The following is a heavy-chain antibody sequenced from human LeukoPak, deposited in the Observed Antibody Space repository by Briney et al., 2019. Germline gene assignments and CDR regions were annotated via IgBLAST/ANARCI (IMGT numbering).Heavy chain of an antibody. J-gene: IGHJ5*02. V-gene: IGHV3-15*07. CDR3: ATDFYDST. CDR2: IRSNSDGGTI. D-gene: IGHD3-22*01. CDR1: GFTFSNAW. Sequence: GGSLRLSCATSGFTFSNAWINWVRQAPGKGLEWVGRIRSNSDGGTIDYAAPVKGRFTLSRDDSKTTLYLQMNSLQTEDTAVYYCATDFYDSTWGQGTLVTVSS.